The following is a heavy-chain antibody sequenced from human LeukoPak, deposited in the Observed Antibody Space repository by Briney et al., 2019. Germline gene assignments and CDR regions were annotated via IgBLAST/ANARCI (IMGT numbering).Heavy chain of an antibody. V-gene: IGHV4-59*01. CDR1: RGSISSYY. D-gene: IGHD4-17*01. CDR2: IYYSGST. Sequence: SETLSLTCTVSRGSISSYYWSWIRQPPGKGLEWIGYIYYSGSTTYNPSLKSRVTISVDTSKNQFSLKLRSVTAADTAVYYCARDYGDIPPDWYYDLWGRGTLVTVSS. J-gene: IGHJ2*01. CDR3: ARDYGDIPPDWYYDL.